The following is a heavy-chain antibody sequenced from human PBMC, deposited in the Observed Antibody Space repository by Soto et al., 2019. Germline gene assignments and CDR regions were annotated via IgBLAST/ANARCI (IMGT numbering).Heavy chain of an antibody. CDR1: GFTFSSYW. V-gene: IGHV3-7*01. J-gene: IGHJ3*01. Sequence: GGSLRLSCAASGFTFSSYWMSWVRQAPGKGLEWVANIKQDGSEKYFVDSVKGRFTISRDNAKNSLYLQMNSLRAEDTAVYYCARDQLYYNDISGRPLNAFDVWGQGTMVTVSS. D-gene: IGHD3-22*01. CDR3: ARDQLYYNDISGRPLNAFDV. CDR2: IKQDGSEK.